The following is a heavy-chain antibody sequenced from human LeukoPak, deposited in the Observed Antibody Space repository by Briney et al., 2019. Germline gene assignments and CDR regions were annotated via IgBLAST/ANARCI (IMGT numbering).Heavy chain of an antibody. V-gene: IGHV4-31*03. CDR2: LTNNGIM. D-gene: IGHD3-22*01. CDR3: ATQDLRSSADRRRFDP. Sequence: SHTLTLPCSVSGGSIRSNSYYYWSWFREHPGKGLEWIADLTNNGIMYSNPSLNNRPSISVDTSKNQYSLNLISVSAANTTMYYCATQDLRSSADRRRFDPWGQGTMVTVSS. J-gene: IGHJ5*02. CDR1: GGSIRSNSYYY.